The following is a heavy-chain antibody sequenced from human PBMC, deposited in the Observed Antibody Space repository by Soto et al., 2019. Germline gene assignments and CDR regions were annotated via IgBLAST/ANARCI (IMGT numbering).Heavy chain of an antibody. CDR2: IYYSGST. Sequence: SETLSLTCTVSGGSISSGGYYWSWIRQHPGKGLEWIGYIYYSGSTYYNPSLKSRVTISVDTSKNQFSLKLSSVTAADTAVYYCARGSNYYDSSGYYPFDPWGQGTLVTVSS. CDR3: ARGSNYYDSSGYYPFDP. J-gene: IGHJ5*02. V-gene: IGHV4-31*03. D-gene: IGHD3-22*01. CDR1: GGSISSGGYY.